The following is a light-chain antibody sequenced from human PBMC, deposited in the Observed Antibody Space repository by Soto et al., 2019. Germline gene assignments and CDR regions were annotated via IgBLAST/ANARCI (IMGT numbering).Light chain of an antibody. CDR3: SSYTSSSTLV. Sequence: QSALTQPASVSGSPGQSITISCTGTSSDVGGYNYVSWYQQYPGKVPKLKIYEVSNRPSGVSSRFSGSKSGDTASLTISGLQPEDEADYYCSSYTSSSTLVFGTGTKVTVL. J-gene: IGLJ1*01. V-gene: IGLV2-14*01. CDR2: EVS. CDR1: SSDVGGYNY.